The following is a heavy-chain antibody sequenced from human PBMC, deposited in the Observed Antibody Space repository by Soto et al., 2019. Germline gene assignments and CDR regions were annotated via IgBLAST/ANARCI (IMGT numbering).Heavy chain of an antibody. Sequence: GESLKISCKGSGYSFTSYWIGWVRQMPGKGLEWMGIIYPGDSDTRYSPSFQGQVTISADKSISTAYLQWSSLKASDTAMYYCARVGFDFWSGYSDDYYYMDVWGKGTTVTAP. CDR3: ARVGFDFWSGYSDDYYYMDV. D-gene: IGHD3-3*01. J-gene: IGHJ6*03. V-gene: IGHV5-51*01. CDR2: IYPGDSDT. CDR1: GYSFTSYW.